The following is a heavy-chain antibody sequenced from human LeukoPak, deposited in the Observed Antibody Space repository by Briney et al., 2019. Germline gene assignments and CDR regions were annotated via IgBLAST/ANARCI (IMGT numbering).Heavy chain of an antibody. CDR2: ISGSGGST. J-gene: IGHJ4*02. Sequence: QPGGSLRLSCAAPGFTFSSYAMSWVRQAPGKGLEWVSAISGSGGSTYYADSVKGRFTISRDNSKNTLYLQMNSLRAEDTAVYYCAKEAVLRFLEWTQPAAPFDYWGQGTLVTVSS. D-gene: IGHD3-3*01. CDR1: GFTFSSYA. CDR3: AKEAVLRFLEWTQPAAPFDY. V-gene: IGHV3-23*01.